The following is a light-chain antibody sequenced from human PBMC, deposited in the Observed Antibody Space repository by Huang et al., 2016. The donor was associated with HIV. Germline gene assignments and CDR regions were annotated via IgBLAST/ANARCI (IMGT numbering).Light chain of an antibody. J-gene: IGKJ2*01. Sequence: DIQMTQSPSSLSTSVGDRVTITCRASQGAGNSLAWYQQKPGKVPKLLIYAASTLRSGLPSRFSGSGSGTEFTLTISGLQPEDVATYYCQKYNSAPYTFGQGTRLDIK. V-gene: IGKV1-27*01. CDR1: QGAGNS. CDR3: QKYNSAPYT. CDR2: AAS.